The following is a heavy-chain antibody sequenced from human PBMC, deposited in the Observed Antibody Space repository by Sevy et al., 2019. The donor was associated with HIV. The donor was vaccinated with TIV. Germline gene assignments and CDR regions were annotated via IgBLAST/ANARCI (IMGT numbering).Heavy chain of an antibody. CDR2: INVDGSGT. CDR3: ALERLSSNVAEYFQN. Sequence: GGSLRLSCAASGFTFSSYWMHWVRHAPGKGLLWVSRINVDGSGTIYADSVKGRFTLSRDNSKNSLFLQMNSLRAEDTAVYYCALERLSSNVAEYFQNWGQGTLVTVSS. J-gene: IGHJ1*01. V-gene: IGHV3-74*01. D-gene: IGHD1-1*01. CDR1: GFTFSSYW.